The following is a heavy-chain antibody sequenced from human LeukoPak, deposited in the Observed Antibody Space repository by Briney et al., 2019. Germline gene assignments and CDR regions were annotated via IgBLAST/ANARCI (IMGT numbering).Heavy chain of an antibody. J-gene: IGHJ4*02. CDR2: ISTSSSTI. Sequence: GGSLRLSCAASGFTFSSYSMNWVRQAPGKGLEWVSYISTSSSTIYYVDSVKGRFTISTDNAKNSLSLQMSSLRDEDTAVYYCARGGEGLVLVPPHFDYWGQGTLVTVSS. CDR3: ARGGEGLVLVPPHFDY. V-gene: IGHV3-48*02. D-gene: IGHD2-2*01. CDR1: GFTFSSYS.